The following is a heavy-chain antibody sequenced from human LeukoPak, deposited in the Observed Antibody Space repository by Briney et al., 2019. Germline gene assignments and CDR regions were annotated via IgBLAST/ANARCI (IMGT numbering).Heavy chain of an antibody. Sequence: GRSLRLSCAASGFTFSSYGMHWVRQAPGKGLEWVAVISYDGSNKYYADSVKGRFTISRDNCKNTLYLQMNSLRAEDTAVYYCAKAKGRAWYYYGMDVWGKGTTVTVSS. V-gene: IGHV3-30*18. D-gene: IGHD3-10*01. CDR1: GFTFSSYG. CDR3: AKAKGRAWYYYGMDV. CDR2: ISYDGSNK. J-gene: IGHJ6*04.